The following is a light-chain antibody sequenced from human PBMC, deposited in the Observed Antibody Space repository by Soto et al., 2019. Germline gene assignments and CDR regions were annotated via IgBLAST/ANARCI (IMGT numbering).Light chain of an antibody. Sequence: IVMTQSPATLTLSPGDRAPRSXRASHGVSTNVPWYPQKPGQXTRIIXXGAXTRATGVPARFSGSGSGKEFTLTISSLQSEEFAVYYCQQYNNWPTYTFGQGTKVDI. J-gene: IGKJ2*01. CDR2: GAX. CDR3: QQYNNWPTYT. V-gene: IGKV3-15*01. CDR1: HGVSTN.